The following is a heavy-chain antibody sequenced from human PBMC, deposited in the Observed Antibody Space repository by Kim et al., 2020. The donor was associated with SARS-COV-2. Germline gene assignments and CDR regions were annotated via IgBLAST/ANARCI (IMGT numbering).Heavy chain of an antibody. D-gene: IGHD3-16*01. J-gene: IGHJ4*02. CDR2: TI. V-gene: IGHV3-48*04. CDR3: ARGSLGLAVY. Sequence: TIYYADSVKGRFTISRDNAKNSLYLQMNSLRAEDTAVYYCARGSLGLAVYWGQGTLVTVSS.